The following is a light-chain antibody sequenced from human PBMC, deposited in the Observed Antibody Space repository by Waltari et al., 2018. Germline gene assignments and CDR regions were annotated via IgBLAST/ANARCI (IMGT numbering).Light chain of an antibody. CDR1: SSHIGKNY. J-gene: IGLJ2*01. CDR3: GAWDSSLSAGV. CDR2: DSN. Sequence: QSVFTQPPSVSAAPGQKFTISCSGNSSHIGKNYVSCYQQFPGTAPKLLIYDSNKRPSGIPDRFSGSDSGTSATLGITGLQTGDEADYYCGAWDSSLSAGVFGGGTKLTVL. V-gene: IGLV1-51*01.